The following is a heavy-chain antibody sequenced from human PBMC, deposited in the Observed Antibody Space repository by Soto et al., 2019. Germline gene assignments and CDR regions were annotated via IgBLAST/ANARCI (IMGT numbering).Heavy chain of an antibody. CDR3: ARGGCSGGSCYSCDY. V-gene: IGHV1-69*13. J-gene: IGHJ4*02. CDR2: IIPIFGTA. CDR1: GGTFSSYA. D-gene: IGHD2-15*01. Sequence: SVKVSCKASGGTFSSYAISWVRQAPGQGLEWMGGIIPIFGTANYAQKFQGRVTITADESTSTAYMELSSLRSEDTAVYYCARGGCSGGSCYSCDYWGQGTLVTVSS.